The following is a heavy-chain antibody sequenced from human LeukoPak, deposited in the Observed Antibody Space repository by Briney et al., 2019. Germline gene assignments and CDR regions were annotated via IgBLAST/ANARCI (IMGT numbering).Heavy chain of an antibody. Sequence: ASVKVSCKASGYTFTSYYMHWVRQAPGQGLEWMGWINPDSGGTKYAQKFQGRVTMTRDTSISTAYMELSRLRSDDTAVYYCARTDYGGNSGYYYYYMDVWGKGTTVTVSS. CDR2: INPDSGGT. CDR1: GYTFTSYY. V-gene: IGHV1-2*02. CDR3: ARTDYGGNSGYYYYYMDV. D-gene: IGHD4-23*01. J-gene: IGHJ6*03.